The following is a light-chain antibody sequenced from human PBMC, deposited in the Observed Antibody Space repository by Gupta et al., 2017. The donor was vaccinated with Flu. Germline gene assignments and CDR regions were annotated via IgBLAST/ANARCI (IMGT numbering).Light chain of an antibody. V-gene: IGLV1-51*02. J-gene: IGLJ3*02. CDR3: GTWEKSRSDGRV. Sequence: QSVLTQPPSVSAAPGHKGTISCSGSSSNIGTNYVSCSQQLPETAPKLLIYENNKRHAGGPERVSGSNSGAAATIGITILPTGEEAGYYCGTWEKSRSDGRVFGGGTKLTVL. CDR2: ENN. CDR1: SSNIGTNY.